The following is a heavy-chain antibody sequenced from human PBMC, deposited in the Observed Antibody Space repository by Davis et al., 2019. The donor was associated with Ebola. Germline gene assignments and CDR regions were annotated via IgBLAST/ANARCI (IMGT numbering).Heavy chain of an antibody. V-gene: IGHV5-51*01. J-gene: IGHJ6*04. Sequence: AESLKTSCTASGYSFTSYWIGGVRQTPGKRLEWMGIIYPGDSDTRARPSFQGQVTISADKSISTAYLQWSSLKASDTAMYYCARLKGYCSGGSCYSRYYYYYGMDVWGKGTTVTVSS. CDR1: GYSFTSYW. CDR3: ARLKGYCSGGSCYSRYYYYYGMDV. CDR2: IYPGDSDT. D-gene: IGHD2-15*01.